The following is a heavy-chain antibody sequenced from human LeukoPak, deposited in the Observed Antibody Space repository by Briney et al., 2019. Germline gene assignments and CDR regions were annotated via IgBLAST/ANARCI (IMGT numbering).Heavy chain of an antibody. CDR3: SRAN. Sequence: GGSLRLSCAASGFTFSTYWMTWVRQAPGKGLEWEANINQDGSQKYYVDSVKGRFTISRDNAKNSLYLQMNSLYYCLRTDSSGSRANWGQGTLVTVSS. CDR2: INQDGSQK. V-gene: IGHV3-7*01. D-gene: IGHD3-22*01. CDR1: GFTFSTYW. J-gene: IGHJ4*02.